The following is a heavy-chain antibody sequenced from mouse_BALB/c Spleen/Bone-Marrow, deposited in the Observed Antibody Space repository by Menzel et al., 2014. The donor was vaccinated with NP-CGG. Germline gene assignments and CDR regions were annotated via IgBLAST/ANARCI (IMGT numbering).Heavy chain of an antibody. Sequence: EVKLMESGGGLVQPGGSLKVSCAASGFTFNNYGMSWVRQTPDKRLELVATINRNGGSSYYPDSVKGRFTISGDNAKNTLYLQMSSLKSEDTAIYYCSRGNYGNYVDYFDYWGQGTTLTVSS. CDR2: INRNGGSS. D-gene: IGHD2-1*01. V-gene: IGHV5-6-3*01. CDR1: GFTFNNYG. J-gene: IGHJ2*01. CDR3: SRGNYGNYVDYFDY.